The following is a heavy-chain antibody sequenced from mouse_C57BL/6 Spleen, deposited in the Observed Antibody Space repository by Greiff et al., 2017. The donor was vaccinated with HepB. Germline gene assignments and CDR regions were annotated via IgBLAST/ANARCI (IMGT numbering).Heavy chain of an antibody. D-gene: IGHD1-1*01. J-gene: IGHJ2*01. V-gene: IGHV14-2*01. Sequence: VQLKESGAELVKPGASVKLSCTASGFNIKDYYMHWVKQRTEQGLECLLRIAPEDGETKYAPKFQGKATITADTSSNTAYLQLSSLTSEDTAVYYCARYYGSSHFDYWGQGTTLTVSS. CDR1: GFNIKDYY. CDR2: IAPEDGET. CDR3: ARYYGSSHFDY.